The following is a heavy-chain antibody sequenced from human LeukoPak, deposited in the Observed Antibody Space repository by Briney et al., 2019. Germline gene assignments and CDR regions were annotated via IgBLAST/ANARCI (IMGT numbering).Heavy chain of an antibody. D-gene: IGHD6-19*01. J-gene: IGHJ4*02. CDR1: GYTFTNYG. CDR2: INTYSGAT. Sequence: ASVKVSCKSSGYTFTNYGLSWVRQAPGQGLEWMGWINTYSGATNYAQKFQGRVTMTIDSSTSTVYMELRSLRSDDTAVYYCARVRAGKVDYWGQGTLVTVSS. CDR3: ARVRAGKVDY. V-gene: IGHV1-18*01.